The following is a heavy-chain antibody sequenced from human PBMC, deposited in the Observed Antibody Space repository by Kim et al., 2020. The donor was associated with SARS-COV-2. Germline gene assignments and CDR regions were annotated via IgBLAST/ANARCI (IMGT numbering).Heavy chain of an antibody. Sequence: GGSLRLSCAASGFTVSSNYMSWVRQAPGKGLEWVSVIYSGGSTYYADSVKGRFTISRDNSKNTLYLQMNSLRAEDTAVYYCARDGGNYYGSGNVRGGFIGMDVWGQGTTVTVSS. CDR1: GFTVSSNY. V-gene: IGHV3-66*01. J-gene: IGHJ6*02. CDR2: IYSGGST. CDR3: ARDGGNYYGSGNVRGGFIGMDV. D-gene: IGHD3-10*01.